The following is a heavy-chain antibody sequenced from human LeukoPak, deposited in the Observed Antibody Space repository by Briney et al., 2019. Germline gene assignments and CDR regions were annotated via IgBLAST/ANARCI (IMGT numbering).Heavy chain of an antibody. D-gene: IGHD7-27*01. CDR2: INNDARNK. J-gene: IGHJ4*02. CDR1: GFTFTYHG. CDR3: ARDLSWGSDY. Sequence: GGSLRLSCAASGFTFTYHGMHWVRQAPGKWPEWVAFINNDARNKYFADSVKGRFTISRDNSKNIVSLQMNSLRADDSALYYCARDLSWGSDYWGQGTLVTVSS. V-gene: IGHV3-30*02.